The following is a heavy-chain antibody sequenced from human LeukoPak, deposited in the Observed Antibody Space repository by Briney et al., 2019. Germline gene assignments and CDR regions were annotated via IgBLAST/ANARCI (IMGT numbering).Heavy chain of an antibody. J-gene: IGHJ4*02. CDR1: RYTFTSYD. V-gene: IGHV1-8*01. D-gene: IGHD3-9*01. CDR3: ARLSQTPDSDTLGGYYYLGY. Sequence: ASVKVSCKASRYTFTSYDINWVREAAGHGLEWMGWMNPNTGRTGYAQKFQGRITMTRDTSINTAYMELTNLRSEDTAIYYCARLSQTPDSDTLGGYYYLGYWGQGTPVTVSS. CDR2: MNPNTGRT.